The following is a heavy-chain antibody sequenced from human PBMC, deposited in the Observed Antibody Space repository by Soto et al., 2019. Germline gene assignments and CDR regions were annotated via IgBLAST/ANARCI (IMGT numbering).Heavy chain of an antibody. D-gene: IGHD2-8*01. Sequence: EVQLLESGGGVVQPGGSLRLSCAASGFTFSDYAMSWVRQPPGKGLQWVSGVGGSDTDKHYADSVRGRFTVSRDNSKNTLYLQMNSLRADDTAVYYCAKDATSVNGVWDPFDMWGQGTEVTVSS. J-gene: IGHJ3*02. CDR3: AKDATSVNGVWDPFDM. CDR1: GFTFSDYA. V-gene: IGHV3-23*01. CDR2: VGGSDTDK.